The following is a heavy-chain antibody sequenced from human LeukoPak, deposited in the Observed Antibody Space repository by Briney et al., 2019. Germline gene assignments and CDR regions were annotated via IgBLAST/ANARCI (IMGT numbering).Heavy chain of an antibody. J-gene: IGHJ5*02. CDR2: INPGDSDI. Sequence: GESLKISFMTSGYTFTTYWIGWVRQMPGKGLEWMGIINPGDSDIRYSPSVQGQVTISIDKSISTAYLQWSSLKASDSAMYYCVRQGTGWHWFDPWGQGTLVTVSS. CDR3: VRQGTGWHWFDP. D-gene: IGHD6-19*01. CDR1: GYTFTTYW. V-gene: IGHV5-51*01.